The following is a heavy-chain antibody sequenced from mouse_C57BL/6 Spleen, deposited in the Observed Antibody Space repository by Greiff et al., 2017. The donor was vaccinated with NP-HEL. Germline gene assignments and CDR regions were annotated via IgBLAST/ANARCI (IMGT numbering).Heavy chain of an antibody. Sequence: EVKLVESGGGLVKPGGSLKLSCAASGFTFSDYGMHWVRQAPEKGLEWVAYISSGSSTIYYADTVKGRFTISRDNAKNTLFLQMTSLRSEDTAMYYCARGRNHYGSSSWFAYWGQGTLVTVSA. D-gene: IGHD1-1*01. CDR2: ISSGSSTI. CDR1: GFTFSDYG. J-gene: IGHJ3*01. V-gene: IGHV5-17*01. CDR3: ARGRNHYGSSSWFAY.